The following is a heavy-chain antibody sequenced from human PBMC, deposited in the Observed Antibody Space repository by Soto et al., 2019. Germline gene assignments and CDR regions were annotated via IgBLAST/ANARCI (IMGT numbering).Heavy chain of an antibody. CDR2: IYYCETT. J-gene: IGHJ4*02. Sequence: SETLTLSCTGSGCSFSSGDYCWGWMLPAQGKDLMWIGYIYYCETTYYNPSLKSRVIISVDTSKNQFSQKLSSVTAADTAVDYCAKVEVRGVRIDYWGPGTLVTVSS. V-gene: IGHV4-30-4*01. D-gene: IGHD3-10*01. CDR3: AKVEVRGVRIDY. CDR1: GCSFSSGDYC.